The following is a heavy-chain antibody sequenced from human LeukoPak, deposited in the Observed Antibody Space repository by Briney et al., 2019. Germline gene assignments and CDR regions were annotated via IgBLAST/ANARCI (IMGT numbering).Heavy chain of an antibody. Sequence: PGGSLRLSCAASGFTFSSYSMTWVRQAPGKGLEWVSSISSSSSYIYYADSVKGRFTISRDNAKNSRYLQMNSLRAEDTAVYYCASELELPPPGAFDIWGQGTMVTVSS. D-gene: IGHD1-7*01. CDR2: ISSSSSYI. CDR1: GFTFSSYS. J-gene: IGHJ3*02. CDR3: ASELELPPPGAFDI. V-gene: IGHV3-21*01.